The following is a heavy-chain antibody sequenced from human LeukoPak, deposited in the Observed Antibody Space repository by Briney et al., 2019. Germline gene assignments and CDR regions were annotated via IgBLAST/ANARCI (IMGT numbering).Heavy chain of an antibody. J-gene: IGHJ4*02. CDR3: ATDLREHYYIFDY. CDR1: GYTLTELS. D-gene: IGHD3-10*01. V-gene: IGHV1-24*01. CDR2: FDPEDGET. Sequence: GASVKVSRKVSGYTLTELSMHWVRQAPGKGLEWMGGFDPEDGETIYAQKFQGRVTMTEDTSTDTAYMELSSLRSEDTAVYYCATDLREHYYIFDYWGQGTLVTVSS.